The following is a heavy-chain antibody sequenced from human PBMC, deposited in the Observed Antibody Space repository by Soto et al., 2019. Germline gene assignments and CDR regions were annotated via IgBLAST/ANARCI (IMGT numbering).Heavy chain of an antibody. D-gene: IGHD6-13*01. CDR1: GYSFTDYH. J-gene: IGHJ4*02. V-gene: IGHV1-2*02. CDR3: ARFESSSWFVFDY. Sequence: ASVKVSCKASGYSFTDYHIHWVRQAPGQGLEWMGWINPNNGGTNYAQNFQGRVTMTRDTSISTAYMEMSRLRSDDTAVYYCARFESSSWFVFDYWGQGTLVTVSS. CDR2: INPNNGGT.